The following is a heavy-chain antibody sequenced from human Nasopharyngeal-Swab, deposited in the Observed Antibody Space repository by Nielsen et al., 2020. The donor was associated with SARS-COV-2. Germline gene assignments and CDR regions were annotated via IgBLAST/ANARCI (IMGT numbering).Heavy chain of an antibody. V-gene: IGHV1-46*01. D-gene: IGHD3-10*01. Sequence: WVRQAPGQGLEWMGIINPKGGSTNYAQKFLGRITMTRDTPTTTVYMELSSLRSEDTAVDYWERESGEDREFAYWGQGTLVTVSS. CDR2: INPKGGST. J-gene: IGHJ4*02. CDR3: ERESGEDREFAY.